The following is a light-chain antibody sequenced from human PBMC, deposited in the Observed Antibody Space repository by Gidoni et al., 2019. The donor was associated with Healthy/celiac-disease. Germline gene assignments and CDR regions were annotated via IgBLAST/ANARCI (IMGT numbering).Light chain of an antibody. CDR1: QGISNY. J-gene: IGKJ1*01. Sequence: DIQMTQSPSSLSASVGDRVTITCRASQGISNYLAWYQQKPGKVPKLLIYAASTLQSGVPSRFSGSGSGTDFTLTISSLQPEDVATYYCQKYNSALQTCXXXTKVEIK. CDR2: AAS. V-gene: IGKV1-27*01. CDR3: QKYNSALQT.